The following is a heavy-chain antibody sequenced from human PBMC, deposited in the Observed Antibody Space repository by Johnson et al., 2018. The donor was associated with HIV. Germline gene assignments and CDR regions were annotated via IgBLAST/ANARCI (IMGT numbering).Heavy chain of an antibody. V-gene: IGHV3-30-3*01. CDR1: GFTFSSYA. J-gene: IGHJ3*01. Sequence: VQLVESGGGVVQPGRSLRLSCAASGFTFSSYAMHWVRQAPGKGLEWVAVMSYDGSNKYYADSVKGRFTISRDNSKNTLYLQMNSLRAEDTAVYYCARARGGDGYNRWGAFDFWGQGTLVTVSS. D-gene: IGHD5-24*01. CDR2: MSYDGSNK. CDR3: ARARGGDGYNRWGAFDF.